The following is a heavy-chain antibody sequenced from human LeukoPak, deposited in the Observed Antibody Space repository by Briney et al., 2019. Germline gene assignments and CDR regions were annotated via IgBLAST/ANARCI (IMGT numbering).Heavy chain of an antibody. V-gene: IGHV1-2*06. D-gene: IGHD1-26*01. CDR1: GYTFTGFY. J-gene: IGHJ3*02. Sequence: ASXKVSCKASGYTFTGFYMHWVRQAPGQGLEWMGRINPNSGGTNYAQKFQGRITMTRDTSISTDYMELSRLRSDDTAVYYCASGGGSYGDIWGQGTMVTVSS. CDR3: ASGGGSYGDI. CDR2: INPNSGGT.